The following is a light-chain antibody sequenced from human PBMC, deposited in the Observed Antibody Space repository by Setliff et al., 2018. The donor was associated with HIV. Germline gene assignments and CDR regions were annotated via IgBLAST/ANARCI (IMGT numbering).Light chain of an antibody. J-gene: IGLJ1*01. CDR1: SSDVGGYNY. V-gene: IGLV2-14*03. Sequence: QSALTQPASVSGSPGQSITISCTGTSSDVGGYNYVSWYQQHPGKAPKLMIYDVSNRPSGVSNRFSGSTSGNTASLTISGLQAEDEADYYCISYTSSSTLGFGTGTKGTVL. CDR2: DVS. CDR3: ISYTSSSTLG.